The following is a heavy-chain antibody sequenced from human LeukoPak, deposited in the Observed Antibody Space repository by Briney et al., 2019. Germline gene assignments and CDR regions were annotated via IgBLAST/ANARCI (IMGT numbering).Heavy chain of an antibody. CDR2: INPNTGGT. Sequence: ASVTVSCKGSAYTFTGYYMHWVRPPPAQGLDWMGWINPNTGGTNYPQEFQGWVTMTRDTSISTAYIELSRLRSDDTAVYYCARDLRPSLNSSSWYGLDCWGQGTLVTVS. V-gene: IGHV1-2*04. CDR3: ARDLRPSLNSSSWYGLDC. J-gene: IGHJ4*02. CDR1: AYTFTGYY. D-gene: IGHD6-13*01.